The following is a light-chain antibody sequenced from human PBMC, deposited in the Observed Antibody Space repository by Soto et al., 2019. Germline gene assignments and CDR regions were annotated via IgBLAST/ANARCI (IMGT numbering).Light chain of an antibody. CDR3: QQYGTSP. CDR2: GAS. V-gene: IGKV3-20*01. J-gene: IGKJ4*01. CDR1: QSVSSSY. Sequence: IVLTQSPGTLSLSPGERATLSCRASQSVSSSYLAWYQQTPGQAPRLLIYGASSRATGIPDRFSGSGSGTDFTLTISRQEPEDFAVYYCQQYGTSPFGGGTKVEIK.